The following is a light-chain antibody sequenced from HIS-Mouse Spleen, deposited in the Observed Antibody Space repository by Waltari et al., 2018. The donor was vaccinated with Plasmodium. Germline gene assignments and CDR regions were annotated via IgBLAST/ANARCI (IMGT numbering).Light chain of an antibody. CDR1: QRVLSSSNNKNY. Sequence: DLVMTQYPDSLPVSLGERATINCKSSQRVLSSSNNKNYLAWYQQKPGQPPKLLIYWASTRESGVPDRFSGSGSGTDFTLTISSLQAEDVAVYYCQQYYSTPYTFGQGTKLEI. CDR3: QQYYSTPYT. CDR2: WAS. J-gene: IGKJ2*01. V-gene: IGKV4-1*01.